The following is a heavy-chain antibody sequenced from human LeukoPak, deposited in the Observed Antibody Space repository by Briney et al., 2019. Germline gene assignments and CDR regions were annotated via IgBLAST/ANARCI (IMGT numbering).Heavy chain of an antibody. J-gene: IGHJ4*02. Sequence: GGSLRLSCAASGFTFSSYSMNWVRQAPGKGLEWVSSISSSSSYIYYADSVKGRFTISRDNAKNSLYLQMNSLRAEDTAVYSCARGGTAMVPGVDYWGQGTLVTVSS. V-gene: IGHV3-21*01. CDR3: ARGGTAMVPGVDY. CDR1: GFTFSSYS. CDR2: ISSSSSYI. D-gene: IGHD5-18*01.